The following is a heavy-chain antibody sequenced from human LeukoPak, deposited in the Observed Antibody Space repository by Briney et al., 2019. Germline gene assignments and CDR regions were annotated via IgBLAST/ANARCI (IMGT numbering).Heavy chain of an antibody. V-gene: IGHV1-58*01. D-gene: IGHD3-22*01. Sequence: GASVKVSCKASGFTFTSSAVQWVRQAREQRLEWIGWIVVGSGNTNYAQKFQERVTITRDMSTSTAYMELSSLRSEDTAVYYCASVSSGYWGDYYYGMDVWGQGTTVTVSS. J-gene: IGHJ6*02. CDR2: IVVGSGNT. CDR3: ASVSSGYWGDYYYGMDV. CDR1: GFTFTSSA.